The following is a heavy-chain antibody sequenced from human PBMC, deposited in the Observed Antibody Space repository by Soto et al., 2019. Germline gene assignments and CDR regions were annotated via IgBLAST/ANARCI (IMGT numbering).Heavy chain of an antibody. V-gene: IGHV1-18*01. CDR1: GYTFTSYG. D-gene: IGHD3-22*01. Sequence: QVQLVQSGAEVKKPGASVKVSCKASGYTFTSYGISWVRQAPGQGLEWMGWISTYNGNTNYAQKLQGRVTMTTDTSTSTAYMELRSLRSDDTAVYYCARVPATGYYYDSSGYYYFDYWGQGTLVTVPS. CDR2: ISTYNGNT. CDR3: ARVPATGYYYDSSGYYYFDY. J-gene: IGHJ4*02.